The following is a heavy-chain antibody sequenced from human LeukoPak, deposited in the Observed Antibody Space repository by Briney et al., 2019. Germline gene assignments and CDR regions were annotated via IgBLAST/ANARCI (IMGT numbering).Heavy chain of an antibody. Sequence: GGSLRLSCAASGFTFSSYGMHWVRQAPGKGLEWVALIWYDGDNKYYADSVKGRFTISRDNSKNTLYLQLNSLRAEDTAVYYCARQHCSGGDCYFFDWGQGTLVTVSS. D-gene: IGHD2-15*01. V-gene: IGHV3-33*01. J-gene: IGHJ4*02. CDR2: IWYDGDNK. CDR1: GFTFSSYG. CDR3: ARQHCSGGDCYFFD.